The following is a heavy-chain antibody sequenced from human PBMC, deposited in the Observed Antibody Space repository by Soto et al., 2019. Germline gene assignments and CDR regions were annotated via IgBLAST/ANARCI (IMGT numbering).Heavy chain of an antibody. CDR3: AREGVGEYNGRYDY. CDR2: IYYSGST. J-gene: IGHJ4*02. V-gene: IGHV4-59*01. CDR1: GGSISYYY. Sequence: QVQLRESGPGLVKPSETLSLTCTVSGGSISYYYWNWIRQPPGKGLEWIGYIYYSGSTNYNPSLKSRVTISVDTSKNQFSLKLSSVSAADTAVYYCAREGVGEYNGRYDYWGQGTLVTVSS. D-gene: IGHD1-26*01.